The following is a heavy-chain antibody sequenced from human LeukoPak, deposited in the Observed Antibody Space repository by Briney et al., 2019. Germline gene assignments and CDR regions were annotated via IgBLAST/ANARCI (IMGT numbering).Heavy chain of an antibody. V-gene: IGHV3-23*01. CDR3: AKEGYYYDSSGYRA. Sequence: GGSLRLSCAASGFTFSSYEMNWVRQAPGKGLEWVSAISGSGGSTYYADSVKGRFTISRDNSKNTLYLQMNSLRAEDTAVYYCAKEGYYYDSSGYRAWGQGTLVTVSS. CDR1: GFTFSSYE. CDR2: ISGSGGST. J-gene: IGHJ5*02. D-gene: IGHD3-22*01.